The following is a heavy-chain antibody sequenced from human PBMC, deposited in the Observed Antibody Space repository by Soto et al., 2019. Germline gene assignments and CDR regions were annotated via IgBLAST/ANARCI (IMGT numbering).Heavy chain of an antibody. V-gene: IGHV1-2*04. CDR1: GYSFTDYH. Sequence: ASVKVSCKASGYSFTDYHIHWVRQAPGQGLEWLGRINPKSGGTSTAQKFQGWVTMTRDTSISTAYMELSRLRSDDTAVYYCATSRISIAVAGETEYYFDYWGQGTPVTVSS. D-gene: IGHD6-19*01. CDR3: ATSRISIAVAGETEYYFDY. J-gene: IGHJ4*02. CDR2: INPKSGGT.